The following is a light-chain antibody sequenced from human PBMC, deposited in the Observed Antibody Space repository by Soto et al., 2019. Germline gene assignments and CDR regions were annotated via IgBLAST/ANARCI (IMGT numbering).Light chain of an antibody. Sequence: SVLSQPASVCGSRGQSITISCSGTSSDAGGYNYVSWYQQHPGKAPKLMIYDVRNRPSGGSNRFSGSKSGTTASLTISVLQSFVEADYYGSSYTCGISPCVFRTGSKLPV. CDR1: SSDAGGYNY. V-gene: IGLV2-14*01. CDR3: SSYTCGISPCV. J-gene: IGLJ1*01. CDR2: DVR.